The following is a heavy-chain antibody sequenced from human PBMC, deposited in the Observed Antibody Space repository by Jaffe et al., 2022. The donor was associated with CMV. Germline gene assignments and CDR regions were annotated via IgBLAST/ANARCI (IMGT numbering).Heavy chain of an antibody. D-gene: IGHD4-17*01. CDR2: IKSKNVGGTS. CDR1: GFTFTDAW. J-gene: IGHJ4*02. Sequence: EVQLVESGGVLVTPGGSLTLSCTASGFTFTDAWMTWVRQAPGKGLEWVGRIKSKNVGGTSDHAEPVKGRFTISRDDSKNTLYLQMNSLKTEDTAVYYCTVGLRSDYWGQGTLVTVSS. V-gene: IGHV3-15*01. CDR3: TVGLRSDY.